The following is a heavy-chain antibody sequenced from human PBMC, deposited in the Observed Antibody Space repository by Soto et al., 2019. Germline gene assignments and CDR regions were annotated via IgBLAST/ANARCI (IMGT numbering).Heavy chain of an antibody. CDR3: ARGKGIGWYESSDY. CDR1: GFTVSISY. D-gene: IGHD6-19*01. V-gene: IGHV3-53*01. Sequence: EVQLVESGGGLIQPGESLRLSCAASGFTVSISYMSWVRQAPGKGLEWVSTIYRDGSTYYADSVEGRFTISRDNSKNTLYLQKNSPRAEDTATYYCARGKGIGWYESSDYWGQGTLVTVSS. J-gene: IGHJ4*02. CDR2: IYRDGST.